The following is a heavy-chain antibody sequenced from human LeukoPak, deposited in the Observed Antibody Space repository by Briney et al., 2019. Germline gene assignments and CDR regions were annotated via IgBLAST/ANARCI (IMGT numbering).Heavy chain of an antibody. CDR3: TTDPAGDRYYDILTGYQTYGIDV. D-gene: IGHD3-9*01. CDR1: GFTFSNAW. Sequence: PGGSLRLSCAASGFTFSNAWMSWVRQAPGKGLEWVGRIKSKTDGGTTDYAAPVKGRFTISRDDSKNTLYLQMNSLKTEDTAVYYCTTDPAGDRYYDILTGYQTYGIDVWGQGTTVTVSS. V-gene: IGHV3-15*01. J-gene: IGHJ6*02. CDR2: IKSKTDGGTT.